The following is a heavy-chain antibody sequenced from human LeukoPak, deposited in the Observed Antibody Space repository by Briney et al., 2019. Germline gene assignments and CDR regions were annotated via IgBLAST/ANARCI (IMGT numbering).Heavy chain of an antibody. CDR3: ARENCSSTSCLEKFDY. V-gene: IGHV4-59*12. D-gene: IGHD2-2*01. CDR1: GGSISSYY. J-gene: IGHJ4*02. CDR2: IYYSGST. Sequence: SETLSLTCTVSGGSISSYYWSWIRQPPGKGLEWIGYIYYSGSTYYNPSLKSRVTISVDTSKNQFSLKLSSVTAADTAVYYCARENCSSTSCLEKFDYWGQGTLVTVSS.